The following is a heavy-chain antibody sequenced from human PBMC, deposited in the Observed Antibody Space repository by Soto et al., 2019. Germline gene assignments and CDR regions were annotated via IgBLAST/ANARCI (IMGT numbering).Heavy chain of an antibody. CDR1: GFTFSSYA. Sequence: EVQLLESGGGLVQPGGSLRLSCAASGFTFSSYAMSWVRQAPGKGLEWVSAISGSGGSTYYADSVKGRFTISRDNSKNTLYLQMNGLRAEDTAVYYCVKDGVQRNSVWDPFDIWGQGTMVTVSS. CDR2: ISGSGGST. V-gene: IGHV3-23*01. CDR3: VKDGVQRNSVWDPFDI. J-gene: IGHJ3*02. D-gene: IGHD4-4*01.